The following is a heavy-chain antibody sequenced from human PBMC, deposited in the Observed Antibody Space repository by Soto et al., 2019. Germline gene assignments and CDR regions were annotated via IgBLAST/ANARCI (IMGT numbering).Heavy chain of an antibody. CDR2: IYYSGST. D-gene: IGHD3-10*01. J-gene: IGHJ6*02. Sequence: SETLSLTCTVSGGSISSYYWSWIRQPPGKGLEWIGYIYYSGSTNYNPSLKSRVTISVDTSKNQFSLKLSSVTAADTAVYYCARDLLLWFGEPPLYYYYGMDVWGQGTTVTVSS. CDR3: ARDLLLWFGEPPLYYYYGMDV. V-gene: IGHV4-59*01. CDR1: GGSISSYY.